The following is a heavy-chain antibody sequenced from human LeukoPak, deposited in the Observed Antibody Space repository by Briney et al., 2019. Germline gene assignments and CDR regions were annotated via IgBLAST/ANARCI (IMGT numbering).Heavy chain of an antibody. CDR2: IYYSGST. J-gene: IGHJ4*02. CDR1: GGSISSYY. Sequence: PSETLSLTCTVSGGSISSYYWSWIRQPPGKGLEWIGYIYYSGSTNYNPSLKSRVTISVDTSKDQFSLKLSSVTAADTAVYYCARDERGDFDYWGQGTLVTVSS. V-gene: IGHV4-59*01. CDR3: ARDERGDFDY.